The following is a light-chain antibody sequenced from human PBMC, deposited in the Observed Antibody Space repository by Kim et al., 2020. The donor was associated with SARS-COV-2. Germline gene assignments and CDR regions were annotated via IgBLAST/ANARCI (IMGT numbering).Light chain of an antibody. Sequence: PEETAPPSRAARQSASGNLAWYHKKCGQAPRLIIYGASTRATGGPARCSGSGSGTEFTLTISSLQSEDFAVYNCQQSINWPRTFGPGTKVDI. CDR1: QSASGN. CDR2: GAS. J-gene: IGKJ1*01. V-gene: IGKV3-15*01. CDR3: QQSINWPRT.